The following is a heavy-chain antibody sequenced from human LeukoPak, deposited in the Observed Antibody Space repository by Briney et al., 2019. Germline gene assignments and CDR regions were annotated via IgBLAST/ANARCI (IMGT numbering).Heavy chain of an antibody. V-gene: IGHV3-74*01. J-gene: IGHJ4*02. Sequence: GGSLSLSFAASGFTFSSYWMHWVRQAPGKGLVWVSRVNSDGSSTTYADSVKGRFTISRDNAKNTLYLQMNSLRAEDTAVYYCARGSTQYSSGWYGLDYWGQGTLVTVSS. CDR1: GFTFSSYW. CDR2: VNSDGSST. CDR3: ARGSTQYSSGWYGLDY. D-gene: IGHD6-19*01.